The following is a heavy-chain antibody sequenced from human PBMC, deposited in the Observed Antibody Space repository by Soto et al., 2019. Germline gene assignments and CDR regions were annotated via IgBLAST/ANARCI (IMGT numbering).Heavy chain of an antibody. CDR3: AGVMVTVGTFVWFDP. V-gene: IGHV3-23*01. CDR1: GFTFGIYG. D-gene: IGHD2-15*01. J-gene: IGHJ5*02. Sequence: VQLLESGGGSVQPGGSLRLSCVGSGFTFGIYGMTWVRQAPGKGLEWVSGISGSGDVTHYADSVKGRFTIPRDNSKNTFYLQMTSLRAEDTAVYYCAGVMVTVGTFVWFDPWGQGTLVTVSS. CDR2: ISGSGDVT.